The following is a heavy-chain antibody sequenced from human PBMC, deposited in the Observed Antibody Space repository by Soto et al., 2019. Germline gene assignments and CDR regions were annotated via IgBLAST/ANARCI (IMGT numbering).Heavy chain of an antibody. CDR1: GFAVRRNY. D-gene: IGHD6-13*01. V-gene: IGHV3-53*01. Sequence: RGSVRLSCAASGFAVRRNYMSWVRQAPGKGLEWVSVIYSGGSTYYADSVKGRFTISRDNSKNTLYLQMNSLRAEDTAVYYCARLVEAAADYWGQGTLVTVSS. CDR2: IYSGGST. J-gene: IGHJ4*02. CDR3: ARLVEAAADY.